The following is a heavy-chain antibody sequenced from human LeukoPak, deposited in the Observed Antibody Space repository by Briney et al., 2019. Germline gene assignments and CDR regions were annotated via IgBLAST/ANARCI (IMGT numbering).Heavy chain of an antibody. CDR2: ISGGGGST. D-gene: IGHD3-9*01. CDR3: AKFYDILTGYFDY. J-gene: IGHJ4*02. V-gene: IGHV3-23*01. Sequence: GGSLRLSCAASGFTFSSHAMSWVRQSPGKGLEWVSAISGGGGSTYYAEFVKGRFTISRDDSKNTLYLQMNSLRAEDTAVYYCAKFYDILTGYFDYWGQGTLVTVSS. CDR1: GFTFSSHA.